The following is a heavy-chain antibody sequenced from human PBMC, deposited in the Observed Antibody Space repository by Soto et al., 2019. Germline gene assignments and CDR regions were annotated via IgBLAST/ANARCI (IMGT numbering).Heavy chain of an antibody. CDR2: ISGGGAAT. J-gene: IGHJ2*01. V-gene: IGHV3-23*01. CDR1: GFTFINYA. CDR3: ARKVVGSTSRPDYWYFDL. D-gene: IGHD2-21*01. Sequence: EVQLLESGGDSVQPGGSVRLSCAGSGFTFINYAMNWVRQAPGKGLEWVSTISGGGAATFFADSVRGRFTFSRDNSKNTVTLQMNSLAIDDTAVYYCARKVVGSTSRPDYWYFDLWGRGTLVTVSS.